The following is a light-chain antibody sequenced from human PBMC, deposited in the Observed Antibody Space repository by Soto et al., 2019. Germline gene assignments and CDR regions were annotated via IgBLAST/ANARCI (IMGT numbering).Light chain of an antibody. J-gene: IGLJ1*01. CDR3: QSYDSRLSAYV. V-gene: IGLV1-40*01. Sequence: QSVLAQPPSVSGAPGQKVTISCTGSSSNIGAGYDLHWYQQLPGTAPKLLLYDNSNRPSGVPDRFSGSKSGTSASLAITGLQAEDEGDYYCQSYDSRLSAYVFGSGTKVTV. CDR2: DNS. CDR1: SSNIGAGYD.